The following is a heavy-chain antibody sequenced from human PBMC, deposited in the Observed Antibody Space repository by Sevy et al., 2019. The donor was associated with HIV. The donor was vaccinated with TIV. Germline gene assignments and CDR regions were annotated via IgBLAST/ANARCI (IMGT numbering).Heavy chain of an antibody. Sequence: GSLRLSCAASGFTFSSYSMNWVRQAPGKGLEWVSYISSSSSTIYYADSVKGRFTISRDNAKNSLYLQVNSLRDEDTAVYYCAGDAVVAATLGWFDPWGQGTLVTVSS. CDR2: ISSSSSTI. CDR3: AGDAVVAATLGWFDP. J-gene: IGHJ5*02. D-gene: IGHD2-15*01. V-gene: IGHV3-48*02. CDR1: GFTFSSYS.